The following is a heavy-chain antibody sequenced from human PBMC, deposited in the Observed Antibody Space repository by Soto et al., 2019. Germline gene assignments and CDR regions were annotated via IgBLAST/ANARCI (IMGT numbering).Heavy chain of an antibody. CDR3: VGSSGWANFDY. V-gene: IGHV3-30*03. CDR2: ISYDGSNK. J-gene: IGHJ4*02. Sequence: GGSLRLSCAASGFTFSSYGMHWVRQAPGKGLEWVAVISYDGSNKYYADSVKGRFTISRDNSKNTLYLQMNSLRAEDTAVYYCVGSSGWANFDYWGQGTLVTVSS. D-gene: IGHD6-19*01. CDR1: GFTFSSYG.